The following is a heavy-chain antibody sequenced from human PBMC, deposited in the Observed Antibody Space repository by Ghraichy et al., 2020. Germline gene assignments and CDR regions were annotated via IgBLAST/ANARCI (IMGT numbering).Heavy chain of an antibody. CDR1: EGTFSSYT. CDR2: IIPIVGTT. Sequence: SVKVSCKASEGTFSSYTINWVRQAPGQGLEWMGRIIPIVGTTNYAQKFQGRVTMTAQKSTSTAYMELNSLRSEDTAVYYCARVRDGYGVPPYYFDYWGQGILVTVSS. V-gene: IGHV1-69*08. D-gene: IGHD4-17*01. CDR3: ARVRDGYGVPPYYFDY. J-gene: IGHJ4*02.